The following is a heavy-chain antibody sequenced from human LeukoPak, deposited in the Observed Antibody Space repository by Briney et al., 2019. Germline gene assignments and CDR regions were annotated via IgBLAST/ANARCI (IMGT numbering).Heavy chain of an antibody. Sequence: GASVKVSCKVSGYTLSEISMYWVRQAPGKGLEWMGGIDREDGQTIYAQKFQGRVTMTEDTSTDTAYMEVGRLTSEDTAFYYCATVGYSYGAFDYWGQGTLVTVSS. CDR1: GYTLSEIS. J-gene: IGHJ4*02. D-gene: IGHD5-18*01. CDR3: ATVGYSYGAFDY. CDR2: IDREDGQT. V-gene: IGHV1-24*01.